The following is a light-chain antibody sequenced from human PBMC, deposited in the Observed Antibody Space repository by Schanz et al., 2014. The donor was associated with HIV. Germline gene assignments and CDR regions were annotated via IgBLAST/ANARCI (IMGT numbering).Light chain of an antibody. V-gene: IGLV1-40*01. J-gene: IGLJ1*01. CDR2: DDN. Sequence: QSVLTQPPSVSGAPGQRVSLSCNGSSSNIGAGYHVHWYLQFPGTAPRLLIYDDNNRPSGVPDRFSGSKSGNTASLTISGLQAEDEADYYCSSYTSGSTYVFGTGTKLTVL. CDR3: SSYTSGSTYV. CDR1: SSNIGAGYH.